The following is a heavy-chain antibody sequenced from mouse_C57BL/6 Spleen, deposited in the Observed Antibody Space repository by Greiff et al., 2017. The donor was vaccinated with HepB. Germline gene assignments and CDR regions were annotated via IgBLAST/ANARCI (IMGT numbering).Heavy chain of an antibody. CDR1: GYTFTSYW. V-gene: IGHV1-50*01. CDR2: IDPSDSYT. Sequence: VQLQQPGAELVKPGASVKLSCKASGYTFTSYWMQWVKQRPGQGLEWIGEIDPSDSYTNYNQKFKGKATLTVDTSSSTAYMQLSSLTSEDSAVYYCARRFTTVVATGFDYWGQGTTLTVSS. CDR3: ARRFTTVVATGFDY. D-gene: IGHD1-1*01. J-gene: IGHJ2*01.